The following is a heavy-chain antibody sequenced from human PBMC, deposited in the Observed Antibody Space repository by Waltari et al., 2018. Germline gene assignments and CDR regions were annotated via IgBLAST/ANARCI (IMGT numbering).Heavy chain of an antibody. CDR2: LSGSGDKT. V-gene: IGHV3-23*01. CDR3: GKDNGDYSFDY. Sequence: EVQLLESGGGLVQPGGSLRLSCAAAGFTLRTYAMSWVRQAPGKGLEWVSALSGSGDKTYYTVSVKGRFTISRDNSRNTLYLQMDSLRPDDTAVYFCGKDNGDYSFDYWGQGTLVTVSS. D-gene: IGHD4-17*01. J-gene: IGHJ4*02. CDR1: GFTLRTYA.